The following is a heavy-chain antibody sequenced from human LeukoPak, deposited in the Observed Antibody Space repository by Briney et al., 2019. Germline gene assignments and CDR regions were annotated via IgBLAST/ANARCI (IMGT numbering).Heavy chain of an antibody. V-gene: IGHV1-18*01. CDR1: GYTFTSYG. Sequence: ASVKVSCKASGYTFTSYGISWVRQAPGQGLEWMGWISAYNGNTNYAQKLQGRVTMTTDTSTSTAYMELRSLRSDDTAVYYCARAKVRGAAAGTTNAFDIWGQGTMVTVSS. D-gene: IGHD6-13*01. CDR3: ARAKVRGAAAGTTNAFDI. CDR2: ISAYNGNT. J-gene: IGHJ3*02.